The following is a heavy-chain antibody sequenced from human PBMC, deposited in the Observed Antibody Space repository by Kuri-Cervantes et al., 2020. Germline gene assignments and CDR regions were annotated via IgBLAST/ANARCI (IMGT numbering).Heavy chain of an antibody. CDR1: GFSLSNARMG. CDR2: IFSNDEK. CDR3: AHRRWYSGSHSPFDY. J-gene: IGHJ4*02. Sequence: SGPTLVKPTETLTLTCTVSGFSLSNARMGVSWIRQPPGKALEWLAHIFSNDEKSYSTSLKSRLTISKDTSKSQVVLTMTNMDPVDTATYYCAHRRWYSGSHSPFDYWGQGTLVTVSS. D-gene: IGHD1-26*01. V-gene: IGHV2-26*01.